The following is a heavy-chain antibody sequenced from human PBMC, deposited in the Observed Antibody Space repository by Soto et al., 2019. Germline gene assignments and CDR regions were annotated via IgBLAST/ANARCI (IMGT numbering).Heavy chain of an antibody. J-gene: IGHJ6*03. Sequence: SETLSLTCTVSGGSISSGDYYWSWIRQPPGKGLEWIGYIYYSGSTNYNPSLKSRVTISVDTSKNQFSLKLSSVTAADTAVYYCARAGYCSGGSCYSNYYYYMDVWGKGTTVTVSS. D-gene: IGHD2-15*01. V-gene: IGHV4-61*08. CDR1: GGSISSGDYY. CDR3: ARAGYCSGGSCYSNYYYYMDV. CDR2: IYYSGST.